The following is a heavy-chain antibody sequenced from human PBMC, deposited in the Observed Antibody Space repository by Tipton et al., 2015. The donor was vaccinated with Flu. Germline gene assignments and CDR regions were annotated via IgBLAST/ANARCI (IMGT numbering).Heavy chain of an antibody. J-gene: IGHJ5*02. CDR3: AKVIPERVAGLDR. CDR1: GFTLSRYG. CDR2: FSAAGGTT. Sequence: SLRLSCAVSGFTLSRYGVSWVRQAPGKGLEWVSGFSAAGGTTYFADSVKGRFTISRDNYKNILYLQMNSLRADDTAVYYCAKVIPERVAGLDRWGKGTLVIVSS. D-gene: IGHD6-19*01. V-gene: IGHV3-23*01.